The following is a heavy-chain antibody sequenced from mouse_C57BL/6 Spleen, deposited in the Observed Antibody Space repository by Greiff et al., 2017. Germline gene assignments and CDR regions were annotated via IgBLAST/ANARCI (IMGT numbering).Heavy chain of an antibody. D-gene: IGHD1-1*01. V-gene: IGHV1-64*01. CDR1: GYTFTSYW. J-gene: IGHJ3*01. CDR3: ASPYYYGSSYDWFAY. CDR2: IHPNSGST. Sequence: QVQLQQPGAELVKPGASVKLSCKASGYTFTSYWMHWVKQRPGQGLEWIGMIHPNSGSTNYNEKFKSKATLTVDKSSSTAYMQLSSLTSEDSAVYYCASPYYYGSSYDWFAYWGQGTLVTVSA.